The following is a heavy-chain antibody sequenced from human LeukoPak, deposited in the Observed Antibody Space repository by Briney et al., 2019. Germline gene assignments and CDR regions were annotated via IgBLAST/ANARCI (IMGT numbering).Heavy chain of an antibody. Sequence: ASVKVSCKASGNTFIDYYMHWMRQAPGQGLEWMGWINPKSGGTNYAQKFQGRVTMTRDTSISTAYMELNSLTSDDTAVYFCARAGRYDTSAYYHQTSYFDYWGQGTLVTVSS. CDR3: ARAGRYDTSAYYHQTSYFDY. J-gene: IGHJ4*02. D-gene: IGHD3-22*01. CDR2: INPKSGGT. V-gene: IGHV1-2*02. CDR1: GNTFIDYY.